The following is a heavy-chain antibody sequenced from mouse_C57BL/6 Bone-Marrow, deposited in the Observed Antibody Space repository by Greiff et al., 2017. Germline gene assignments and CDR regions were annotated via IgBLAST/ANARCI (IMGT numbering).Heavy chain of an antibody. CDR2: INPGSGGT. V-gene: IGHV1-54*01. CDR1: GYAFTNYL. J-gene: IGHJ2*01. D-gene: IGHD1-1*01. Sequence: QVQLQQSGAELVRPGTSVKVSYKASGYAFTNYLIEWVKQRPGQGLEWIGVINPGSGGTNYNEKFKGKATLTADKSSSTAYMQLSSLTSEDSAVYFCARRGYGSRFDYWGQGTTLTVSS. CDR3: ARRGYGSRFDY.